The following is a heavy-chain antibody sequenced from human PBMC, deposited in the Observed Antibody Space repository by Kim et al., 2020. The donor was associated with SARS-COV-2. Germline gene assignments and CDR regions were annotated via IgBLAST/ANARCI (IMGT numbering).Heavy chain of an antibody. CDR2: INPYSGDT. CDR3: ARSAHFWSGHYLDF. D-gene: IGHD3-3*01. Sequence: ASVKVSCKASGYTFTDYYIHWVRQAPGQGLEWMGWINPYSGDTNYAQKFQGRVTRTRDTSISTPYVELSSLRSDDTAVYYCARSAHFWSGHYLDFWGQGTLITGSS. CDR1: GYTFTDYY. V-gene: IGHV1-2*02. J-gene: IGHJ4*02.